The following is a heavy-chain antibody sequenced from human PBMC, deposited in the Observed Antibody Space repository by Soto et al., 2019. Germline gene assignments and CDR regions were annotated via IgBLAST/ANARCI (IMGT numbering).Heavy chain of an antibody. CDR3: ATDLYYGANDAFDI. D-gene: IGHD3-10*01. Sequence: QVQLVQSGAEVKKPGASVKVSCKVSGYTLTELSMHWVRQAPGKGLEWMGGFDPEDGETIYAQKCQGRVTMTGDTSTHTAYMELSSLRSEDTAVYYCATDLYYGANDAFDIWGQGTMVTVSS. CDR2: FDPEDGET. J-gene: IGHJ3*02. V-gene: IGHV1-24*01. CDR1: GYTLTELS.